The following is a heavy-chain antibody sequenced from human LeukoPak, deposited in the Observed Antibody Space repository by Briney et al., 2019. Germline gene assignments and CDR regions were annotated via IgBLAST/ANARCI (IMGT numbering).Heavy chain of an antibody. CDR2: INPNSGGT. D-gene: IGHD4-17*01. V-gene: IGHV1-2*02. J-gene: IGHJ5*02. CDR3: ARERYGATGGWFDP. Sequence: PRAPVKVSCKASGYTFTGYYMHWVRQAPGQGLEWMGWINPNSGGTNYAQKFQGRVTMTRDTSISTAYMELSRLRSDDTAVYYCARERYGATGGWFDPWGQGTLVTVSS. CDR1: GYTFTGYY.